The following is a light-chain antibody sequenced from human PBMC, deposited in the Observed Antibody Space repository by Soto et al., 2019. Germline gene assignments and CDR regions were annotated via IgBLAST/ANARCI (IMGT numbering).Light chain of an antibody. CDR3: LQYDSHSWT. V-gene: IGKV1-5*01. J-gene: IGKJ1*01. CDR2: DAS. CDR1: QSINDW. Sequence: DIQMTQSPSTLSASVGDRVTITCRASQSINDWLAWYQQKPGKAPNLLIFDASTLKSGIPSRFSGSGSGTEFTLTISSRQPDDFATYYCLQYDSHSWTFGQGTKVEIK.